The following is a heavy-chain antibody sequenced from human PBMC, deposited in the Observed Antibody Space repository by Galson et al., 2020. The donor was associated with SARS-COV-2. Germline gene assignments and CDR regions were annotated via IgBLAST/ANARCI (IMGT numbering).Heavy chain of an antibody. D-gene: IGHD3-16*01. CDR3: AGGDLWGRIAFLIDY. CDR2: IYYSGST. V-gene: IGHV4-59*13. J-gene: IGHJ4*02. CDR1: GGSISSYY. Sequence: SETLSLTCTVSGGSISSYYWSWIRQPPGKGLEWIGYIYYSGSTNYNPSLKSRVTMSVNTSKSQFSLKLSSVTAADTAVYYCAGGDLWGRIAFLIDYWGQGTLVTVSS.